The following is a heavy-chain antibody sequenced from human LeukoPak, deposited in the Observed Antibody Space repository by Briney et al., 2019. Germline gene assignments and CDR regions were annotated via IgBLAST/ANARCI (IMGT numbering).Heavy chain of an antibody. J-gene: IGHJ4*02. CDR2: IYYSGST. V-gene: IGHV4-59*12. D-gene: IGHD5-24*01. Sequence: SETLSLTCTVSGGSISSYYWSWIRQPPGKGLEWIGDIYYSGSTNYNPSLKSRVTISVDTSKNQFSLKLSSVTAADTAVYYCAKGHVEMATTLLDDDFDYWGQGTLVTVSS. CDR3: AKGHVEMATTLLDDDFDY. CDR1: GGSISSYY.